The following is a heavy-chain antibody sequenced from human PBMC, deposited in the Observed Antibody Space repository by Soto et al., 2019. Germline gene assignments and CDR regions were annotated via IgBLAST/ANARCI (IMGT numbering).Heavy chain of an antibody. V-gene: IGHV4-34*01. CDR2: IYYSGST. CDR1: GGSFSGYY. D-gene: IGHD3-10*01. CDR3: ARRGLTMVRGVITAPDV. J-gene: IGHJ6*02. Sequence: SETLSLTCAVYGGSFSGYYWSWIRQPPGKGLEWIGSIYYSGSTYYNPSLKSRVTISVDTSKNQFSLKLRSVTAADTAVYYCARRGLTMVRGVITAPDVWGQGTTVTVSS.